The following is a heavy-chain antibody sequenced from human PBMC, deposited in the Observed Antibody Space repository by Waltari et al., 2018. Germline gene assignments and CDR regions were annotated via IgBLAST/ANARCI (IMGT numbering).Heavy chain of an antibody. V-gene: IGHV4-31*03. CDR2: IYYSGRT. J-gene: IGHJ4*02. CDR1: GGSISSGGYY. D-gene: IGHD2-15*01. Sequence: QVQLQESGPGLVKPSQTLSLTCTVSGGSISSGGYYWSWIRQHPGKGLEWIGYIYYSGRTYYNPSLKSRVTISVDTSKNQFSLKRSSVTAADTAVYYCARDTVVTRSYYFDYWGQGTLVTVSS. CDR3: ARDTVVTRSYYFDY.